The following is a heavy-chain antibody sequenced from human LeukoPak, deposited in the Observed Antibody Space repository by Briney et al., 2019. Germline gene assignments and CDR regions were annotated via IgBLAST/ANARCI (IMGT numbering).Heavy chain of an antibody. Sequence: GASVKVSCKASGYTFTSYGISWVRQAPGQGLEWMGWISAYNGNTNYAQKLQGRVTMTTDTSTSTAYMELRSLRSDDTAVYYCERDREYQLLFGGWFDPWGQGTLVTVSS. CDR2: ISAYNGNT. V-gene: IGHV1-18*01. CDR1: GYTFTSYG. J-gene: IGHJ5*02. D-gene: IGHD2-2*01. CDR3: ERDREYQLLFGGWFDP.